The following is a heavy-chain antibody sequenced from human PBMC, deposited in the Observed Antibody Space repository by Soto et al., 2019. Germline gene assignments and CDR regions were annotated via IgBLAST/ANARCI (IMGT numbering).Heavy chain of an antibody. Sequence: PSETLSLTCTVSGGSISSSSYYWGWIRQPPGKGLEWIGSIYYSGSTYYNPSLKSRVTISVDTSKNQFSLKLSSVTAADTAVYYCARFTGGSKQRGGWFDPWGQGTLVTVSS. V-gene: IGHV4-39*01. CDR1: GGSISSSSYY. CDR3: ARFTGGSKQRGGWFDP. D-gene: IGHD4-4*01. CDR2: IYYSGST. J-gene: IGHJ5*02.